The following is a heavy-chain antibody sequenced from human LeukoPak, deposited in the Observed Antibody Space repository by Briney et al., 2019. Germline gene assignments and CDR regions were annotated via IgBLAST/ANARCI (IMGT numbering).Heavy chain of an antibody. Sequence: PGGSLRLSCAASGFTFSSYGMHWVRQAPGKGLEWVAVISCDGSNKYYADSVKGRFTISRDNSKNTLYLQMNSLRAEDTAVYYCAKGVRRESYYFDYWGQGTLVTVSS. CDR2: ISCDGSNK. CDR1: GFTFSSYG. V-gene: IGHV3-30*18. J-gene: IGHJ4*02. CDR3: AKGVRRESYYFDY. D-gene: IGHD3-10*01.